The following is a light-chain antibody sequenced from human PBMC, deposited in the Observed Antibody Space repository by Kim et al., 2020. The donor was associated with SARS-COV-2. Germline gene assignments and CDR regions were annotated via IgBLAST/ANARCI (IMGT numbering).Light chain of an antibody. CDR2: GAS. J-gene: IGKJ4*01. CDR3: HQYGSLYT. Sequence: EIVLTQSPGTLSLSPGERATLSCRASQSVSSSYLAWYQQKSGQAPRLLIYGASSRATGIPDRFSGSGSGTDVTLTISRLEPEDSAEYSCHQYGSLYTFGGGTKVDIK. V-gene: IGKV3-20*01. CDR1: QSVSSSY.